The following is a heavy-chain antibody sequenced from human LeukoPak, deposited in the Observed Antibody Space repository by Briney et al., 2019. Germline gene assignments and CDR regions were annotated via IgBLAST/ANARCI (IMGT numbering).Heavy chain of an antibody. CDR1: GFIFTDYG. D-gene: IGHD4-11*01. CDR3: AKDAQRGFDYSNSFQY. CDR2: IWSDATNM. J-gene: IGHJ4*02. Sequence: GQSLRLSCAASGFIFTDYGFHWVRQSPGEGMEWLAAIWSDATNMYYGNSVKGRFFIQRDDFQNTVYLEMSSLRAEDTAVYYCAKDAQRGFDYSNSFQYWGQGSLVTVSS. V-gene: IGHV3-33*06.